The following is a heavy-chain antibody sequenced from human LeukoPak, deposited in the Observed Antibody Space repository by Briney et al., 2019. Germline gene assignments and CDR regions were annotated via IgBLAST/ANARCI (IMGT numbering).Heavy chain of an antibody. J-gene: IGHJ6*04. D-gene: IGHD3-10*02. V-gene: IGHV3-23*01. CDR1: GFTFSSYS. Sequence: GGSLRLSCAASGFTFSSYSMNWVRQAPGKGLEWVSAISPSGRTTDYVDSVKGRFTISRDNSKNTLYLQMNSLRAEDTAVYYCAELGITMIGDVWGKGTTVTISS. CDR2: ISPSGRTT. CDR3: AELGITMIGDV.